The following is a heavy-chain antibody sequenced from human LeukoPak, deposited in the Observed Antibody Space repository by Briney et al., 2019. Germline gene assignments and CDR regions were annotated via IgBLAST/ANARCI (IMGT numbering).Heavy chain of an antibody. D-gene: IGHD2-21*02. V-gene: IGHV3-15*01. Sequence: PGGSLRLSCAASGFTFGNAWMTWVRQAPGKGLEWVGRIKSKTDGATTDYAAPVKGRFTISRDDSKNTLYLQMNSLKTEDTAVYYCTSQPYNVVVTGGDYYYYYMDVWGKGTTVTVSS. CDR2: IKSKTDGATT. CDR3: TSQPYNVVVTGGDYYYYYMDV. CDR1: GFTFGNAW. J-gene: IGHJ6*03.